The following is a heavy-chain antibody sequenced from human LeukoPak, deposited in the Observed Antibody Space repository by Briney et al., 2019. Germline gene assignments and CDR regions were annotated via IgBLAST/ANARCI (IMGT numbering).Heavy chain of an antibody. D-gene: IGHD5-12*01. CDR1: GFTFSSYG. J-gene: IGHJ6*02. CDR3: ARVGRGYARYYYYGMDV. Sequence: PGGSLRLSCAASGFTFSSYGMHWVRQAPGKGLEWVAVIWYDGSNKYYADSVKGRFTISRDNSKNTLYLQMNSLRAEDTAVYYCARVGRGYARYYYYGMDVWGQGTTVTVSS. CDR2: IWYDGSNK. V-gene: IGHV3-33*01.